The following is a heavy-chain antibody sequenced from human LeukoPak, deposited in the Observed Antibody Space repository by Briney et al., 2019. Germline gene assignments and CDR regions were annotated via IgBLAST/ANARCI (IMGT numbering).Heavy chain of an antibody. CDR3: ARNRGLLPFETFDY. Sequence: ASVKVSCKASGYTFTGYYMHWVRQAPGQGLEWMAWISTYNGNTNYAQKLRGRVTMTTDTSTSTAYMELRSLRSDDTAVYYCARNRGLLPFETFDYWGQGTLVTVSS. J-gene: IGHJ4*02. CDR1: GYTFTGYY. V-gene: IGHV1-18*04. D-gene: IGHD1-14*01. CDR2: ISTYNGNT.